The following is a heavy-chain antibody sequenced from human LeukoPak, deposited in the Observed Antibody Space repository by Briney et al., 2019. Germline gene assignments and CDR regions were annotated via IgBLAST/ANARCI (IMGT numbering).Heavy chain of an antibody. CDR1: GGSFSGYY. CDR2: INHSGST. D-gene: IGHD6-13*01. CDR3: ARTIAAAGTYYFDY. Sequence: PSETLSLTCAVHGGSFSGYYWSWIRQPPGKGLEWIGEINHSGSTNYNPSLKSRVTISVDTSKNQFSLKLSSVTAADTAVYYCARTIAAAGTYYFDYWGQGTLVTVSS. V-gene: IGHV4-34*01. J-gene: IGHJ4*02.